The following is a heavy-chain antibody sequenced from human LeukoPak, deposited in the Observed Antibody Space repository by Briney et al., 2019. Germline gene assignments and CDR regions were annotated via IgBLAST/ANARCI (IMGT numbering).Heavy chain of an antibody. D-gene: IGHD3-10*01. Sequence: SETLSLTCTVSGYSISSGYYWGWIRQPPGKGLEWIGSIYHSGSTYYNPSLKSRVTISVDTSKNQFSLKLSSVTAADTAVYYCARVRDSYGSGSLDPWGQGTLVTVSS. CDR2: IYHSGST. CDR3: ARVRDSYGSGSLDP. CDR1: GYSISSGYY. J-gene: IGHJ5*02. V-gene: IGHV4-38-2*02.